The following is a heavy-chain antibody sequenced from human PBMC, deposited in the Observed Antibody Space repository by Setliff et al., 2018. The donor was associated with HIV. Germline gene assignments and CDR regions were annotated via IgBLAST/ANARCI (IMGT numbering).Heavy chain of an antibody. CDR1: GGSISTYY. Sequence: KTSETLSLTCTVSGGSISTYYWSWIRQPPGKGLEWMGSIYFTGSSDNNPSLKSRVTLSVDTSKHQFSLKLSSVTAADTALYYCARVQMAYAAFDVWGQGTMVTVSS. J-gene: IGHJ3*01. V-gene: IGHV4-59*01. D-gene: IGHD4-17*01. CDR2: IYFTGSS. CDR3: ARVQMAYAAFDV.